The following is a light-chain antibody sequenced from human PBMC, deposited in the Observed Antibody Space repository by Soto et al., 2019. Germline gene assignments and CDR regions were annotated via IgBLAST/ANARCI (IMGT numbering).Light chain of an antibody. CDR2: EVT. J-gene: IGLJ2*01. CDR3: SSYTSGSTVI. Sequence: QSALTQPASVSGSPGQSITISCTGTRSDVGGYNYVSWYQHHPGKAPKLLIYEVTNRPAEVSNRFSGSKSGIMASLTISGLQSEDEADYYCSSYTSGSTVIFGGGTKLTVL. CDR1: RSDVGGYNY. V-gene: IGLV2-14*01.